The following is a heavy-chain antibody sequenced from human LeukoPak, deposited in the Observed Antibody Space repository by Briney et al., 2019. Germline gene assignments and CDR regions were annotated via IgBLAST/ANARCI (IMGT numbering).Heavy chain of an antibody. D-gene: IGHD2-2*01. CDR3: ARGPPPKYCSSTSCYRHRWFDP. CDR1: GGSFSGNY. J-gene: IGHJ5*02. V-gene: IGHV4-34*01. CDR2: INHSGST. Sequence: PSETLSLTCAVYGGSFSGNYWSWIRQPPGKGLEWIGEINHSGSTNYNPSLKSRVTISVDTSKNQFSLKLSSVTAADTAVYYCARGPPPKYCSSTSCYRHRWFDPWGQGTLVTVSS.